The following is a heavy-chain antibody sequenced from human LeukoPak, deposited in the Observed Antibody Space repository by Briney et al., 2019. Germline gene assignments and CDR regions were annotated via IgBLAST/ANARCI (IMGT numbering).Heavy chain of an antibody. CDR3: ARVRFGGDAFDI. V-gene: IGHV4-38-2*01. Sequence: PSETLSLTCAVSGYSISSGYYWGWIRQPPGKGLEWIGSIYHSGSTNYNPSLKSRVTISVDTSKNQFSLKLSSVTAADTAVYYCARVRFGGDAFDIWGQGTMVTVSS. J-gene: IGHJ3*02. D-gene: IGHD3-10*01. CDR2: IYHSGST. CDR1: GYSISSGYY.